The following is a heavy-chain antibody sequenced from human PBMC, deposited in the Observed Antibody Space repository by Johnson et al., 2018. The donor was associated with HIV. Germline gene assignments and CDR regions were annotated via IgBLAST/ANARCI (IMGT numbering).Heavy chain of an antibody. CDR2: INHDVSAI. Sequence: EVQLVESGGELVRPGGSLTLSCAASGFTFSSYAMSWVRQAQGKGPEWVANINHDVSAIHYVDSVKGRFTISRDNAKRSLFLQMNSLRVEDTAVYFCGSLGDGHQKGAFEIWGHGTMVTVSS. CDR1: GFTFSSYA. V-gene: IGHV3-7*01. CDR3: GSLGDGHQKGAFEI. D-gene: IGHD3-16*01. J-gene: IGHJ3*02.